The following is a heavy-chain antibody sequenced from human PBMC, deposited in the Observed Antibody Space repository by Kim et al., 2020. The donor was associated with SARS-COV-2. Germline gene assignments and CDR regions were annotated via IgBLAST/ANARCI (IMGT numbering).Heavy chain of an antibody. V-gene: IGHV3-11*06. Sequence: GRFTISRDNAKNSLYLQMNSLRAEDTAVYYCARGQDYYDSSGYPDYYFDYWGQGTLVTVSS. CDR3: ARGQDYYDSSGYPDYYFDY. D-gene: IGHD3-22*01. J-gene: IGHJ4*02.